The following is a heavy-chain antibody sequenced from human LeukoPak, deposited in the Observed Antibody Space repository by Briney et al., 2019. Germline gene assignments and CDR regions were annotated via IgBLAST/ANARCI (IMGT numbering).Heavy chain of an antibody. CDR3: ASVRSGSHYFDY. CDR2: IYYSGST. D-gene: IGHD1-26*01. J-gene: IGHJ4*02. Sequence: SETLSLTCTVSGGSISSSSYYWGWIRQPPGKGQEWIGSIYYSGSTYYNPSLKSRVTISVDTSKNQFSLKLSSVTAADTAVYYCASVRSGSHYFDYWGQGTLVTVSS. V-gene: IGHV4-39*01. CDR1: GGSISSSSYY.